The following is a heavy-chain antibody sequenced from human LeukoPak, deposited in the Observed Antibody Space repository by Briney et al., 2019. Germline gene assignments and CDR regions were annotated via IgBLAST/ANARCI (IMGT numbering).Heavy chain of an antibody. CDR1: GYSISSGYY. Sequence: PSETLSLTCTVSGYSISSGYYWGWIRQPPGEGLEWIGSIYHSGSTYYNPSLKSRVTISVDTSKNQFSLKLSSVTAADTAVYYCASVATTAAFDIWGQGTMVTVSS. CDR2: IYHSGST. CDR3: ASVATTAAFDI. D-gene: IGHD5-12*01. J-gene: IGHJ3*02. V-gene: IGHV4-38-2*02.